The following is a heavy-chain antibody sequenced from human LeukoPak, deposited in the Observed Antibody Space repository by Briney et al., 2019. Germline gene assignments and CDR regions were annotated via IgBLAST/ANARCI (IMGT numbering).Heavy chain of an antibody. Sequence: PSETLPLTCTVSGDSISSYYWSWIRQPAGKGLEWIGRISTSGTTNYIPSLKSRVTMSVDTSKNQFSLKLSSVTAADTAVYFCARGRETYYYYYYMDVWGKGTTVTVSS. CDR2: ISTSGTT. CDR1: GDSISSYY. V-gene: IGHV4-4*07. J-gene: IGHJ6*03. CDR3: ARGRETYYYYYYMDV.